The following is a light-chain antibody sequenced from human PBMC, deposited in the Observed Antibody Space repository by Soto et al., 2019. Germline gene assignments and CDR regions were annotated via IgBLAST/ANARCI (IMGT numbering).Light chain of an antibody. J-gene: IGLJ1*01. Sequence: QSVLPPPAAVSGSPGQSITISCGGTSSNIGGYNVVSCYQQHPGKAPKVIVYEGIKRPSGVSDRFSGSTSGSTASLTISGLQAEEEAEYYCCSYVGATNYVFGSGTKVTVL. CDR3: CSYVGATNYV. V-gene: IGLV2-23*01. CDR2: EGI. CDR1: SSNIGGYNV.